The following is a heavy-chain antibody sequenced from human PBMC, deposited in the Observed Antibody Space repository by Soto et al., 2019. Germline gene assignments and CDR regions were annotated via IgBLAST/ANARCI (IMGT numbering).Heavy chain of an antibody. Sequence: GGSLRLSCAASGFTFSSYAMSWVRQAPGKGLEWVSAISGSGGSTYYADSVKGRFTISRDSSTNTLYLQMNSLRAADTAVYYCGRCTSTGCHLGSDYWGQGTLVTVSS. CDR2: ISGSGGST. D-gene: IGHD2-2*01. V-gene: IGHV3-23*01. CDR3: GRCTSTGCHLGSDY. J-gene: IGHJ4*02. CDR1: GFTFSSYA.